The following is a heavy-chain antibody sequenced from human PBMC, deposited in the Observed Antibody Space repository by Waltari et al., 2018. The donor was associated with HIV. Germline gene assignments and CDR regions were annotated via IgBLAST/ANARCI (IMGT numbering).Heavy chain of an antibody. V-gene: IGHV4-4*02. CDR1: VGSISSSNW. CDR3: ARGITVTTLYDYYMDV. D-gene: IGHD4-17*01. Sequence: QLQLQEPGPGLETPSGTLSPTSAGPVGSISSSNWWIWARQPPGKGLWWSGESHHSGSTNYTPSLKIRVIISVAKSKNQFSLKVNSVTAADAAVYSCARGITVTTLYDYYMDVWGKGTTV. J-gene: IGHJ6*03. CDR2: SHHSGST.